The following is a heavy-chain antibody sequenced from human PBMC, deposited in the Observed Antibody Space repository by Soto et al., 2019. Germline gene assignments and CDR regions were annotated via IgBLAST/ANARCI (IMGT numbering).Heavy chain of an antibody. V-gene: IGHV4-59*01. Sequence: PSETLSLTCTVSGDSISNYYWSWIRQPPGKGLEWIGYIYYSGSTNYNPSLKSRVTISVDTSKNQFSLKLSSVSAADTAVYYCARGQVKSVYFQHWGQGTLVTVSS. CDR2: IYYSGST. J-gene: IGHJ1*01. CDR1: GDSISNYY. CDR3: ARGQVKSVYFQH.